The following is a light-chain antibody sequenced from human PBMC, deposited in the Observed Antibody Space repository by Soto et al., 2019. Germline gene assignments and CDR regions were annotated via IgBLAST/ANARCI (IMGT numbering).Light chain of an antibody. J-gene: IGKJ4*01. CDR3: QQRSSWRVT. V-gene: IGKV3-11*01. CDR1: QSVSTF. Sequence: EIVLTQFPATLSLSPGERATLSCRASQSVSTFLAWYQQKPGQAPRLVVYDASKRATGIPARFSGSGSGPDFTLTISSLEPEDFAVYYCQQRSSWRVTFGGGTKVEIK. CDR2: DAS.